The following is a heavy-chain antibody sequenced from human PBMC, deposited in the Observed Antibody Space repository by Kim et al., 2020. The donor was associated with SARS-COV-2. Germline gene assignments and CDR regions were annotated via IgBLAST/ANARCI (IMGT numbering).Heavy chain of an antibody. CDR3: ARESRGYSYVHRVFGY. V-gene: IGHV4-34*01. Sequence: SETLSLTCAVYGGSFSGYYWSWIRQPPGKGLEWIGEINHSGSTNYNPSLKSRVTISVDTSKNQFSLKLSSVTAADTAVYYCARESRGYSYVHRVFGYWGQGTLVTVSS. CDR2: INHSGST. J-gene: IGHJ4*02. D-gene: IGHD5-18*01. CDR1: GGSFSGYY.